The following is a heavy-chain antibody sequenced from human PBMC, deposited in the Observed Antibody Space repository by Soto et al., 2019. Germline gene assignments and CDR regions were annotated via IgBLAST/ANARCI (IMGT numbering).Heavy chain of an antibody. J-gene: IGHJ1*01. CDR2: TSYDGNNK. CDR1: RFIFISYG. V-gene: IGHV3-30*03. D-gene: IGHD5-18*01. CDR3: ASTVDTTMVTWALGN. Sequence: QVQLVESGGGVVQPGRSLRLSCAAPRFIFISYGMHWVHQAPGKGLEWLAVTSYDGNNKYYGDSVKGRFTISRDESKNTLYLQMNSLRPEDTAVYYCASTVDTTMVTWALGNWGQGTLVTVSS.